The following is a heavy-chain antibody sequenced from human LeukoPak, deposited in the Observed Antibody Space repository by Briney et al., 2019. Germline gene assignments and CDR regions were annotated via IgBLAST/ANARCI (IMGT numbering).Heavy chain of an antibody. D-gene: IGHD3-22*01. CDR1: GFTFSSYW. CDR2: IKQDGSEK. Sequence: PGGSLRLSRAASGFTFSSYWMSWVRQAPGKGLEWVANIKQDGSEKYYVDSVKGRFTISRDNAKNSLYLQMNSLRAEDTAVYYCARVGHYYDSSGYFDYWGQGTLVTVSS. CDR3: ARVGHYYDSSGYFDY. V-gene: IGHV3-7*01. J-gene: IGHJ4*02.